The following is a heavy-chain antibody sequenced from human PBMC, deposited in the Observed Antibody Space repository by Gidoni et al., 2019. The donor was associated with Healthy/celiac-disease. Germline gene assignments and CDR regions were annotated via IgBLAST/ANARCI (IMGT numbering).Heavy chain of an antibody. Sequence: EVQLVESGGGLVQPGGSLRLSCAASAFPFSSYSMNWVRQAPGKGLEWVSYISSSSSTIYYADSVKGRFTISRDNAKNSLYLQMNSLRAEDTAVYYCARDFSPTTVTARELDYWGQGTLVTVSS. J-gene: IGHJ4*02. CDR1: AFPFSSYS. V-gene: IGHV3-48*01. CDR2: ISSSSSTI. D-gene: IGHD4-17*01. CDR3: ARDFSPTTVTARELDY.